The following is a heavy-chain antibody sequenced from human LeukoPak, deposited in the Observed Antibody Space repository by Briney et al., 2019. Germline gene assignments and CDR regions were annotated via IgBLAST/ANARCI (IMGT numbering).Heavy chain of an antibody. CDR3: ARRITATSNFDY. Sequence: GGSLRLSCAASGFTFSTYSMNWVRQAPGKGLEWVSIIYSGGSTYYADSVKARFTISRDNSKNTLYLQMNSLRAEDTAVYYCARRITATSNFDYWGQGTLVTVSS. CDR1: GFTFSTYS. D-gene: IGHD1-7*01. V-gene: IGHV3-66*01. CDR2: IYSGGST. J-gene: IGHJ4*02.